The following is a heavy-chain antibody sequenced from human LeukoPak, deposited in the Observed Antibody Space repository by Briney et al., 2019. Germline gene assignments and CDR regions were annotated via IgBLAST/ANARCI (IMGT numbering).Heavy chain of an antibody. Sequence: GASVRVSCKASGYTFSNFGISRLRQAPGQGLEWMGWISVNNGNTNYAQNFQGRVTMTTDTSTSTAYMELRSLRSDDTAVYYCARVGPTHYYYFLDVWGKGTTVTVSS. J-gene: IGHJ6*04. CDR3: ARVGPTHYYYFLDV. D-gene: IGHD1-26*01. CDR1: GYTFSNFG. CDR2: ISVNNGNT. V-gene: IGHV1-18*01.